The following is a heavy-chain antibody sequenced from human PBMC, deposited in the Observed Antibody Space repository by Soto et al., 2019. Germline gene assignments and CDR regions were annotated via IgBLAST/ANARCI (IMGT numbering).Heavy chain of an antibody. Sequence: ASVKVSCKASGYTFTSYDINWVRQATGQGLERMGWMNPNSGNTGYAQKFQGRVTMTRNTSISTAYMELSSLRSEDTAVYYCASGIVVVPATLSVNYDAFDIWGQGTMVTVSS. V-gene: IGHV1-8*01. CDR2: MNPNSGNT. CDR1: GYTFTSYD. J-gene: IGHJ3*02. D-gene: IGHD2-2*01. CDR3: ASGIVVVPATLSVNYDAFDI.